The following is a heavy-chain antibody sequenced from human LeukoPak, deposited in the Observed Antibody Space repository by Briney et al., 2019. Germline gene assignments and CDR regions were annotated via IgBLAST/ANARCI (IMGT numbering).Heavy chain of an antibody. CDR3: ARVLGRKGYCSSTSCYETYYYYYMDV. J-gene: IGHJ6*03. D-gene: IGHD2-2*01. CDR2: INPNSGGT. CDR1: GYTFTDYY. V-gene: IGHV1-2*02. Sequence: ASVKVSCKASGYTFTDYYIHWVRQAPGQGLEWMGWINPNSGGTNYAQKFQGRVTMTRDTSISTAYMELSRLRSDDTAVYYCARVLGRKGYCSSTSCYETYYYYYMDVWGKGTTVTVSS.